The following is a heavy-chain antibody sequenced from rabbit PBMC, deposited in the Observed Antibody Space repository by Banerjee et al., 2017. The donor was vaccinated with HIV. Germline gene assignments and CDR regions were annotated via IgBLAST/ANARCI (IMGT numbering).Heavy chain of an antibody. D-gene: IGHD8-1*01. J-gene: IGHJ3*01. CDR3: ASDRGYGGSSGHPTRLDL. V-gene: IGHV1S40*01. CDR2: ISISNGNT. Sequence: QSLEESGGDLVKPGASLTLTCTASGFSFSSGYYMCWVRQAPGKGLEWIACISISNGNTYYATWAKGRFTISKTSSTTVTLQMTSLTAADTATYFCASDRGYGGSSGHPTRLDLWGQGTLVTVS. CDR1: GFSFSSGYY.